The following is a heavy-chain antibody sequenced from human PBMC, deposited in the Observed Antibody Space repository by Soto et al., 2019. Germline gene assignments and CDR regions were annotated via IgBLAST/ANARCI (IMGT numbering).Heavy chain of an antibody. J-gene: IGHJ4*02. V-gene: IGHV3-64D*08. CDR3: VKDLEQWLVLCGGY. CDR1: GFTFSSYA. CDR2: ISSNGGST. Sequence: EVQLVESGGGLVQPGGSLRLSCSASGFTFSSYAMHWVRQAPGKGLEYVSAISSNGGSTYYADSVKGRFTISRDNSKNTLYLQMSILRAEDTAVYYCVKDLEQWLVLCGGYWGQGTLVTVSS. D-gene: IGHD6-19*01.